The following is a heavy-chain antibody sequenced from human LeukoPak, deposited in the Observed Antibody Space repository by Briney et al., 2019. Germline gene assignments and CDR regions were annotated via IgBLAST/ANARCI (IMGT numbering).Heavy chain of an antibody. CDR1: GFIFSTYW. V-gene: IGHV3-74*01. CDR2: INSVGSST. J-gene: IGHJ4*02. Sequence: GGSLRLSCTASGFIFSTYWMHWVRQAPGKGLVWVSRINSVGSSTNYADSVKGRFTISRDNAKNMLYLQMNSLRAEDTAVYYCARDRPSTSSSWSGYAFDYWGQGTLVTVSS. D-gene: IGHD3-3*01. CDR3: ARDRPSTSSSWSGYAFDY.